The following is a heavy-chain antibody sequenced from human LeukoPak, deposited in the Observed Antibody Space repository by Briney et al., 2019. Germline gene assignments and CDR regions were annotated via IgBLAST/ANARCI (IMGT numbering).Heavy chain of an antibody. D-gene: IGHD7-27*01. Sequence: FETLSLPRAVSGGSLNNYYFSGVREPPREGLEWLGYIHYSGYTNYNPSLKSRVTISVDTSKNQFSLNLSSVTAADTAVYYCARHWGSDWYFDLWGRGTLVTVSS. J-gene: IGHJ2*01. V-gene: IGHV4-59*01. CDR2: IHYSGYT. CDR1: GGSLNNYY. CDR3: ARHWGSDWYFDL.